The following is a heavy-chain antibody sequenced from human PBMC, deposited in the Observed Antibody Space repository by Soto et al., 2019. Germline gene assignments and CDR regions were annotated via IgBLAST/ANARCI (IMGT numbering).Heavy chain of an antibody. Sequence: SVKVSCKASGGTFSNFVISWVRQAPGQGLEWMGGNIPIFGTANYAQKFQGRVTIIADESTGTTYMQLNSVTPEDTAVYFCARGEQYSGRIFDYWGQGTLVTVSS. V-gene: IGHV1-69*13. CDR1: GGTFSNFV. CDR3: ARGEQYSGRIFDY. D-gene: IGHD1-26*01. CDR2: NIPIFGTA. J-gene: IGHJ4*01.